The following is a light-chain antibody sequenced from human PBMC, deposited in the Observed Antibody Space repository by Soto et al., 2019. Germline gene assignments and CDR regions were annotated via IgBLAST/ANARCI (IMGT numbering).Light chain of an antibody. CDR1: SSDVGSYNL. Sequence: QSALTQPASVSGSPGQSLTISCTGTSSDVGSYNLVSWYQQHPGKAPKLMIYEVSKRPSGVSNRFSGSKSGNTASLTISGLRAEDEADDYCCSYAGSSTFYVFGTGTKVTVL. CDR2: EVS. J-gene: IGLJ1*01. CDR3: CSYAGSSTFYV. V-gene: IGLV2-23*02.